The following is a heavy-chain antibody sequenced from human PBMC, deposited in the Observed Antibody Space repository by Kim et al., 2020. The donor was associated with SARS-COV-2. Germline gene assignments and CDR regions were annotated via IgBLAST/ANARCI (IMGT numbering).Heavy chain of an antibody. D-gene: IGHD2-2*01. V-gene: IGHV4-39*07. CDR1: GGSIISRSYY. J-gene: IGHJ4*02. CDR2: FYFSGTT. CDR3: ARVNSPTSSSSVKSPFDY. Sequence: SETLSLTCTVSGGSIISRSYYWGWIRQTPGKGLEWIGNFYFSGTTYYNPSLKSRVTISVDTSKNQFSLNLSSVTAADTAVYYCARVNSPTSSSSVKSPFDYWGQGTLLTVSS.